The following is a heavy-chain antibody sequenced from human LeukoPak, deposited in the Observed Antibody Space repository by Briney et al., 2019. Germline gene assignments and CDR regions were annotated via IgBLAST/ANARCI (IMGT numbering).Heavy chain of an antibody. J-gene: IGHJ4*02. CDR3: ATAPWQGRGLLDY. CDR2: IRSSTSYI. Sequence: GGSLRLSCVGSGFTFSGYSMNWVRQAPGKGLEWVSCIRSSTSYIPYADSVRGRFTISRDNATSSVYLQMNSLTAEDTAVSYCATAPWQGRGLLDYWGQGTLVTVSS. D-gene: IGHD3-10*01. V-gene: IGHV3-21*01. CDR1: GFTFSGYS.